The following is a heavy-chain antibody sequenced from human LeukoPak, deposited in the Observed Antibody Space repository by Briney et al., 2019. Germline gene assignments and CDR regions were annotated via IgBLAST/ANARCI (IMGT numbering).Heavy chain of an antibody. CDR2: ISSSSSYI. Sequence: GGSLRLSCAASGFTFSSYSMNWVRQAPGKGLEWVSSISSSSSYIYYADSVKGRFTISRDNAKNSLYLQMNSLRAEDTAVYYCAIAPNYDFWSGYPFDYWGQGTLVTVSS. CDR1: GFTFSSYS. V-gene: IGHV3-21*01. J-gene: IGHJ4*02. D-gene: IGHD3-3*01. CDR3: AIAPNYDFWSGYPFDY.